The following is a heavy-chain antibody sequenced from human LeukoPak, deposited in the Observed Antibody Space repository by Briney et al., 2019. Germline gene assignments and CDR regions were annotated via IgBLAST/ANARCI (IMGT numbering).Heavy chain of an antibody. J-gene: IGHJ4*02. D-gene: IGHD1-26*01. V-gene: IGHV3-23*01. Sequence: GGSLRLSCAASGFTFSSYSMNWVRQAPGKGLEWVSGIGDSGGSTYYADSVKGRFTISRDNSKNTLYLQMNSLRAEDTAVYYCARDSVGATDYWGQGTLVTVSS. CDR3: ARDSVGATDY. CDR1: GFTFSSYS. CDR2: IGDSGGST.